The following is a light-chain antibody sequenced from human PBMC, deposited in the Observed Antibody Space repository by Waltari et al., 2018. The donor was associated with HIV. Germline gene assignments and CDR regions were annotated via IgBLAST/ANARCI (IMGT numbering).Light chain of an antibody. CDR1: SSNIGAGYD. J-gene: IGLJ3*02. Sequence: QSVLTQPPSVSGAPGQRVTISCTGSSSNIGAGYDVHWYQPCPGTAPKLLIYDNSKPPGGVPDRLSGSKAGTSASLAITGLQAEDEADYDCQSYDSSLRVGVFGGGTKLTVL. CDR3: QSYDSSLRVGV. CDR2: DNS. V-gene: IGLV1-40*01.